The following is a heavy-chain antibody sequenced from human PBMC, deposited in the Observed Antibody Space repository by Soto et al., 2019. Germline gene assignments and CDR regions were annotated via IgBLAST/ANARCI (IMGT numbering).Heavy chain of an antibody. Sequence: GGSLRLSCAASGFTFSSYGMHWVRQAPGKGLEWVAVIWYDGSNKYYADSVKGRFTISRDNSKNTLYLQMNSLRAEDTAVYYCARDLPDFWSGYYEPYYYGMDVWGQGSTVTVSS. CDR2: IWYDGSNK. CDR3: ARDLPDFWSGYYEPYYYGMDV. D-gene: IGHD3-3*01. CDR1: GFTFSSYG. V-gene: IGHV3-33*01. J-gene: IGHJ6*02.